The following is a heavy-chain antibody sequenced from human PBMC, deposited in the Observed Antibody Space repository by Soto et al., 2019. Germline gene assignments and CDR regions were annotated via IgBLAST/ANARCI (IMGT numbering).Heavy chain of an antibody. J-gene: IGHJ6*02. V-gene: IGHV3-23*01. CDR3: AKQGALRPSDRFYELDV. Sequence: LXLXCAASEFTFESXAMSWLHQAPGKWLEWVSSISGSGTTTYYAESLKGRFSVSRDNSRDTLYFQVNSLGHDDTAVYFCAKQGALRPSDRFYELDVWGQGTTVTVSS. CDR1: EFTFESXA. CDR2: ISGSGTTT. D-gene: IGHD5-12*01.